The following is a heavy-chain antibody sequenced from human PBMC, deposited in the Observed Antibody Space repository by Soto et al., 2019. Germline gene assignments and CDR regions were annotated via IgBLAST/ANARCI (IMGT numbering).Heavy chain of an antibody. CDR1: GGSVSSGSYY. Sequence: KTSETLSLTCTVSGGSVSSGSYYWSWIRQPPGKGLEWIGYIYYSGSTNYNPSLKSRVTISVDTSKNQFSLKLSSVTAADTAVYYCARSPDYYGSGSYYFDYWGQGTLVTVSS. D-gene: IGHD3-10*01. V-gene: IGHV4-61*01. CDR2: IYYSGST. J-gene: IGHJ4*02. CDR3: ARSPDYYGSGSYYFDY.